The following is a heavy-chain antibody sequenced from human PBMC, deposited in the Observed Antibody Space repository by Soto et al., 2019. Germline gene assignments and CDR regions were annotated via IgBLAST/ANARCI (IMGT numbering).Heavy chain of an antibody. J-gene: IGHJ4*02. CDR1: GGSISPYY. Sequence: QVQLQESGPGLVKPSETLSLTCTVSGGSISPYYWSWIRQPPGKGLEWIGYIYSFRSTNYNASLESRLSMSVDTSKNQVSLKLTSVTAADTAVYFCARHRSTVSLLDYWGLGTLVTVSS. CDR2: IYSFRST. V-gene: IGHV4-59*08. D-gene: IGHD2-2*01. CDR3: ARHRSTVSLLDY.